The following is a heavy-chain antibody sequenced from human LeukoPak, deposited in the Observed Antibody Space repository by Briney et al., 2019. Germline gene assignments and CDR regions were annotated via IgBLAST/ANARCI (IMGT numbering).Heavy chain of an antibody. CDR2: IYYSGST. V-gene: IGHV4-39*01. J-gene: IGHJ4*02. CDR3: ARPGVGCSSTSCYTGPFDY. CDR1: GGSISSSSYY. D-gene: IGHD2-2*02. Sequence: SETLSLTCTVSGGSISSSSYYWGWIRQPPGKGLEWSGSIYYSGSTYYNPSLKSRVTISVDTSKNHISLKLSSVTAADTAVYYCARPGVGCSSTSCYTGPFDYWGQGTLVTVSS.